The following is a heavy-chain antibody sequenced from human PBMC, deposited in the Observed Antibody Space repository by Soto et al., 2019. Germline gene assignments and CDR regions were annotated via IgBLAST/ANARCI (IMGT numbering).Heavy chain of an antibody. CDR3: ARERDGTSWSSAESFQH. J-gene: IGHJ1*01. CDR1: GYIFTGYH. CDR2: INPNSGGT. D-gene: IGHD6-13*01. Sequence: GASVKVSCKASGYIFTGYHMHWVRQAPGQGLEWMGWINPNSGGTEYAQKFQGRVTMTRDTSISTAYMELRSLRSDDTAVFYCARERDGTSWSSAESFQHWGQGTLVTVSS. V-gene: IGHV1-2*02.